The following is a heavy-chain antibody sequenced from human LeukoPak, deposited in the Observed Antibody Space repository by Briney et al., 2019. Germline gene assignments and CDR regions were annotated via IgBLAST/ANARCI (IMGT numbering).Heavy chain of an antibody. Sequence: GGSLRLSCAPSGFTFSSYSMNWVRHAPGKGLGWISYITSSSSTIYYADSVKGRFTISRDNAKNSLYLQMNSLRDEDTAVYYCARGTSPFDPWGRGTLVTVSS. V-gene: IGHV3-48*02. J-gene: IGHJ5*02. CDR1: GFTFSSYS. CDR2: ITSSSSTI. CDR3: ARGTSPFDP.